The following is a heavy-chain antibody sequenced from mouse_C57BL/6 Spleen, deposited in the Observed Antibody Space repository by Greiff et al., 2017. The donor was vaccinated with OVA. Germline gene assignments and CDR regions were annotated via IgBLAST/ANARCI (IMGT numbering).Heavy chain of an antibody. J-gene: IGHJ2*01. Sequence: DVMLVESGEGLVKPGGSLKLSCAASGFTFSSYAMSWVRQTPEKRLEWVAYISSGGDYTYYADTVKGRFTISRDNARNTLYLQMSSLKSEDTAMYYCTRDEGDMDYWGQGTTLTVSS. CDR3: TRDEGDMDY. CDR2: ISSGGDYT. CDR1: GFTFSSYA. V-gene: IGHV5-9-1*02.